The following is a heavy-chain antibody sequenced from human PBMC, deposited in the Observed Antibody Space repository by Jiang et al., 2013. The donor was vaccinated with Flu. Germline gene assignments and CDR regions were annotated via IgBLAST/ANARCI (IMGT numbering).Heavy chain of an antibody. D-gene: IGHD3/OR15-3a*01. V-gene: IGHV4-59*01. CDR1: GGSITSNY. CDR2: MRHSVTT. CDR3: ARGSDVWAWKSDL. J-gene: IGHJ2*01. Sequence: GPGLVKPSETLSLTCTFSGGSITSNYWTWIRQPPGKRLEWIGYMRHSVTTSYNPSLMSRVTISIDTSKNEVSLKLTSVTPADTAVYYCARGSDVWAWKSDLWAVAPWSLSPQ.